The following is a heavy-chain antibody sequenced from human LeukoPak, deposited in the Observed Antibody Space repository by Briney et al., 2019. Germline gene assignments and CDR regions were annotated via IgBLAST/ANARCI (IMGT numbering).Heavy chain of an antibody. D-gene: IGHD3-22*01. J-gene: IGHJ4*02. Sequence: GGSLRLSCAASGFTFSNAWMSWVRQAPGKGLEWVANIKPSGSEKHYADSVEGRFTISRDNAKNALYLQMNSLRAEDTAVYYCARDLRTYYYDSSGQAGLLWGQGTLVTVSS. V-gene: IGHV3-7*01. CDR2: IKPSGSEK. CDR3: ARDLRTYYYDSSGQAGLL. CDR1: GFTFSNAW.